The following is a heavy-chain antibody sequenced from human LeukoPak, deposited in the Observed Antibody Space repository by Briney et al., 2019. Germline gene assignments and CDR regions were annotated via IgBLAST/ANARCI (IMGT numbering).Heavy chain of an antibody. D-gene: IGHD2-8*02. CDR3: ARGGVAVPGYYYFYYMDV. CDR2: LYTSGET. Sequence: SETLSLTCSVSGDSISGYYWSWLRQAAGEGLEWIGRLYTSGETNYNPSLKSRIAMSFDTSRNQFSLRLTSVTAADTAVYFCARGGVAVPGYYYFYYMDVWGKGTTVTVSS. V-gene: IGHV4-4*07. CDR1: GDSISGYY. J-gene: IGHJ6*03.